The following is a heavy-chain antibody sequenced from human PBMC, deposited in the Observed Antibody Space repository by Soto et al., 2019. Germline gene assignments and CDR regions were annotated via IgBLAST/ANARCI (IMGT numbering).Heavy chain of an antibody. CDR1: GGTFSSYA. CDR3: ARGVSSRDTAMVPGVDP. V-gene: IGHV1-69*13. D-gene: IGHD5-18*01. Sequence: ASVKVSCKASGGTFSSYAISWVRQAPGQVLEWMGGIIPIFGTANYAQKFQGRVTITADESTSTAYMELSSLRSEDTAVYYCARGVSSRDTAMVPGVDPWGQGTLVTVSS. J-gene: IGHJ5*02. CDR2: IIPIFGTA.